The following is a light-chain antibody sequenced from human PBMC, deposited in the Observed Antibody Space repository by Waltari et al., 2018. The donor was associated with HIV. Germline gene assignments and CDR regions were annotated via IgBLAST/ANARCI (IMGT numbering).Light chain of an antibody. J-gene: IGLJ3*02. CDR2: GNS. V-gene: IGLV3-21*02. Sequence: SYVLTQPPSVSVAPGQTAMIICGGDNIATYTVHWYQQRPGQAPVLVISGNSDRPSGIPGQFSGSISGNTATLTISRVEVGDEAGYFCQVWDATGDHPGVFGGGTKLTVL. CDR1: NIATYT. CDR3: QVWDATGDHPGV.